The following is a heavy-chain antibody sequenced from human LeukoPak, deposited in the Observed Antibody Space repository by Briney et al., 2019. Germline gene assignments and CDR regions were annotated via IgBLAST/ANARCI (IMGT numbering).Heavy chain of an antibody. J-gene: IGHJ4*02. CDR2: ISQHGSET. CDR1: GFTFGIYW. D-gene: IGHD6-13*01. CDR3: SKAAAGFDY. Sequence: GGSLRLSCAASGFTFGIYWMSWVRQAPGKGLDWVANISQHGSETYYVDSVKGRFTISRDNAKNSLYPQMNSLRAEDTAVYYCSKAAAGFDYWGQGTLVTVSS. V-gene: IGHV3-7*02.